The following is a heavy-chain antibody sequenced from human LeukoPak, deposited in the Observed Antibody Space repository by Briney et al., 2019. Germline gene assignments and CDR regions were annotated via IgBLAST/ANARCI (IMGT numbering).Heavy chain of an antibody. J-gene: IGHJ4*02. D-gene: IGHD3-10*01. CDR2: IYYSGST. CDR3: ARVDYYGSGSFDY. CDR1: GVPLSSYY. V-gene: IGHV4-59*06. Sequence: SETLPLTCSVSGVPLSSYYWRWIRQPRGKGLEWIGYIYYSGSTYYNPSLKSRVTISVDTSKNQFSLKLSSVTAADTAVYYCARVDYYGSGSFDYWGQGTLVTVSS.